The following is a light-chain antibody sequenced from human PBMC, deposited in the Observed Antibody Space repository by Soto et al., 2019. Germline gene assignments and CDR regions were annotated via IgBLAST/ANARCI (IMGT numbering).Light chain of an antibody. CDR2: DVS. Sequence: ALTQPASVSGSPGQSITISCTGTXSDVGGYNYVSWYQQHPGKAPKLMIYDVSNRPSGVSNRFSGSKSGNTASLTISGLQAEDEADYYCSSYTSSSTLKVFGGGTKLTVL. CDR1: XSDVGGYNY. CDR3: SSYTSSSTLKV. V-gene: IGLV2-14*01. J-gene: IGLJ2*01.